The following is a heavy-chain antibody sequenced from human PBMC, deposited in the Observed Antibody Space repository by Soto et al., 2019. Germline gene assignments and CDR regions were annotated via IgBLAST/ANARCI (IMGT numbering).Heavy chain of an antibody. J-gene: IGHJ4*02. Sequence: ASVKVSCKASGYTFTTYGISWVRQAPGQGLEWMGWISAYNGNTNYAQKLQGRVTMTTDTSTSTAYMELRSLRSEDTAVYYCATAGPGEDIVVVPAAIFDYWGQGTLVTVSS. CDR1: GYTFTTYG. CDR3: ATAGPGEDIVVVPAAIFDY. CDR2: ISAYNGNT. V-gene: IGHV1-18*01. D-gene: IGHD2-2*02.